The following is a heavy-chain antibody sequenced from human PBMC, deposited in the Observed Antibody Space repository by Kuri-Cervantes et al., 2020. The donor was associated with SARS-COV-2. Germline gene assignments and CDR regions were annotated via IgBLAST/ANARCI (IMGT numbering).Heavy chain of an antibody. V-gene: IGHV3-23*01. J-gene: IGHJ4*02. CDR1: GFIFSSYG. Sequence: GGSLRLSCAASGFIFSSYGMNWVRQAPGKGLEWVSTISESGGVTYYADSVMGRFTILRDNSKNTLYLQMNSLRADDTAVYYCAKARPSGGYWGQGTLVTVSS. CDR2: ISESGGVT. D-gene: IGHD4-23*01. CDR3: AKARPSGGY.